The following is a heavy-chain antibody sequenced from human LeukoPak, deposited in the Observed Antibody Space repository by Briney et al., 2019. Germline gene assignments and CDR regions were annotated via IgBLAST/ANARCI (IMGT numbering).Heavy chain of an antibody. J-gene: IGHJ4*02. V-gene: IGHV3-23*01. Sequence: PGRSLRLSCVASGFTFSSSAMSWVRQAPGKGLDWVSSISGSGGSTYYADSVKGRFSTSRDNSKDTLYLQMNTLRVEDTAVYYCAKAPTTVGGEAYWGQGTLVTVSS. CDR3: AKAPTTVGGEAY. CDR1: GFTFSSSA. D-gene: IGHD4-17*01. CDR2: ISGSGGST.